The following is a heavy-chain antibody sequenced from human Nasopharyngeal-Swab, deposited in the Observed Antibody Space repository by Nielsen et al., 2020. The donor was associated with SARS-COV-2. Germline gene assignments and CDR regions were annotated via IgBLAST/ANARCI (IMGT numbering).Heavy chain of an antibody. Sequence: ASVKVSCKASGYTFTSYGISWVRQAPGQGLEWMGWISAYNGNTNYAQKLQGRVTMTTDTSTSTAYMELRSLRSDDTAVYYCAKQNSGYDYEDNYYYYYMDVWGQGTTVTVSS. V-gene: IGHV1-18*04. D-gene: IGHD5-12*01. CDR3: AKQNSGYDYEDNYYYYYMDV. J-gene: IGHJ6*03. CDR2: ISAYNGNT. CDR1: GYTFTSYG.